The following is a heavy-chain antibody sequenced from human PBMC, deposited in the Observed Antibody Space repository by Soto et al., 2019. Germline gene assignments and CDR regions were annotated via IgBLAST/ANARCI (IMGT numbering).Heavy chain of an antibody. CDR3: ARDRLSGSYSDS. D-gene: IGHD1-26*01. J-gene: IGHJ4*02. CDR2: IIPLSGTP. Sequence: ASVKVSCKASGGTFTSYVISWVRQAPGQGLEWMGGIIPLSGTPNYAQKFQGRVTFTADKSTNTAYMELSRLSSEDTAVYYCARDRLSGSYSDSWGQGTLVTVSS. V-gene: IGHV1-69*06. CDR1: GGTFTSYV.